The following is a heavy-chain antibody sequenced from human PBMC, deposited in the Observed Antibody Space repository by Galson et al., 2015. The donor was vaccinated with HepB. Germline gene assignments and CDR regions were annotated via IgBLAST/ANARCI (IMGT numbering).Heavy chain of an antibody. CDR2: ISSSSSTI. D-gene: IGHD3-3*01. CDR1: GFTFSSYS. V-gene: IGHV3-48*01. J-gene: IGHJ6*02. CDR3: AREAPLWSGYSHNYGMDV. Sequence: SLRLSCAASGFTFSSYSMNWVRQAPGKGLEWVSYISSSSSTIYYADSVKGRSTISRDNAKNSLYLQMNSLRAEDTAVYYCAREAPLWSGYSHNYGMDVWGQGTTVTVSS.